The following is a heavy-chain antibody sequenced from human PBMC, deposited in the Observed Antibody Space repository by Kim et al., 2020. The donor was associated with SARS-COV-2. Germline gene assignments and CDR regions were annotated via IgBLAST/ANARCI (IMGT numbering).Heavy chain of an antibody. V-gene: IGHV4-4*07. Sequence: SETLSLTCTVSGGSISSYYWSWIRQPAGKGLEWIGRIYTSGSTNYNPSLKSRVTMSVDTSKNQFSLKLSSVTAADTAVYYCARAEGSPRKTLTTYYFDYWGQGTLVTVSS. CDR1: GGSISSYY. CDR3: ARAEGSPRKTLTTYYFDY. CDR2: IYTSGST. J-gene: IGHJ4*02. D-gene: IGHD3-9*01.